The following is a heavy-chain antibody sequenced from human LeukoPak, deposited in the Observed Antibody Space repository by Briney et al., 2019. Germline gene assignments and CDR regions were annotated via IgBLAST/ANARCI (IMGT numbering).Heavy chain of an antibody. CDR3: ARGALLKYQLAIDY. Sequence: GGSLRLSCAASGFTFSSYWMTWVRQAPGKGLEWLANINQDGSETYYVDSVKGRFTISRDNAESSLYLQMNSLRAEDTAMYYCARGALLKYQLAIDYWGLGTLVTVSS. V-gene: IGHV3-7*05. CDR1: GFTFSSYW. CDR2: INQDGSET. D-gene: IGHD2-2*01. J-gene: IGHJ4*02.